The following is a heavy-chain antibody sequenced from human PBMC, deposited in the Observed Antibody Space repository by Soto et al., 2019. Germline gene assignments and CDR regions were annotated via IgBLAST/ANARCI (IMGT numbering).Heavy chain of an antibody. D-gene: IGHD3-10*01. CDR3: ARASYYYGSGSYSRDWFDP. V-gene: IGHV1-8*01. J-gene: IGHJ5*02. CDR1: GYXFTSXX. Sequence: XAXGYXFTSXXXNWXXQXXXXXXXXMGWMNPNSGNTGYAQKFQGRVTMTRNTSISTAYMEXXSLXXEDTAVYYCARASYYYGSGSYSRDWFDPWGQGTLVTVXS. CDR2: MNPNSGNT.